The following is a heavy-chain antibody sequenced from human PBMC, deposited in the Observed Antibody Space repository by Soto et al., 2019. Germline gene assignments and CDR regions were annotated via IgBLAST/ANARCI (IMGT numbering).Heavy chain of an antibody. V-gene: IGHV3-23*01. CDR2: ISGSGGST. J-gene: IGHJ4*02. CDR3: AKDWGLLAYCGGDCSIFDY. CDR1: GFTFSSYA. Sequence: SGGSLRLSCAASGFTFSSYAMSWVRQAPGKGLEWVSAISGSGGSTYYADSVKGRFTISRDNSKNTLYLQMNSLRAEDTAVYYCAKDWGLLAYCGGDCSIFDYWGQGTLVTVSS. D-gene: IGHD2-21*02.